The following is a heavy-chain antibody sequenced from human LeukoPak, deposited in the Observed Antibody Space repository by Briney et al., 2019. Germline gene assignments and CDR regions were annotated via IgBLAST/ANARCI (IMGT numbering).Heavy chain of an antibody. J-gene: IGHJ4*02. V-gene: IGHV3-33*01. Sequence: PGGSLRLSCAGSGFTFGGYGMHWFRQTPGKGLEWVAVIAYDGSRAFYADSVKGRFTISRDNSKGTMSVQMDDLRAEDTAVYYCTRYNNDHFDYWGQGTLVTVSS. CDR3: TRYNNDHFDY. D-gene: IGHD1-14*01. CDR1: GFTFGGYG. CDR2: IAYDGSRA.